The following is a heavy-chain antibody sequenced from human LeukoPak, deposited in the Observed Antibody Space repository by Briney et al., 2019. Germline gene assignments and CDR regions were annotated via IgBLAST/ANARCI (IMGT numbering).Heavy chain of an antibody. CDR1: GFTFSSYA. CDR2: ISGSGGST. J-gene: IGHJ4*02. D-gene: IGHD6-13*01. CDR3: LY. V-gene: IGHV3-23*01. Sequence: GGSLRLSCAASGFTFSSYAMSWVRQAPGRGLEWVSAISGSGGSTYYADSVKGRFTISRDNSKNTLCLQMNSLRAEAKYVSSSLYWGQGTLVTVSS.